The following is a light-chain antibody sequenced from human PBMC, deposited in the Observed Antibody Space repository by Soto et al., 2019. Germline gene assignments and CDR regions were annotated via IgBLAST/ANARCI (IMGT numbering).Light chain of an antibody. V-gene: IGKV1-5*01. J-gene: IGKJ1*01. CDR3: QQHNGYSERM. CDR2: GAS. Sequence: DIQMTPSPSTLSASAGDRVTITCRASQSISTWLAWYQQKPGKAPKLLIYGASSLASGVPSRFSGSGSGTEFTLTISSLQPDDFATYYCQQHNGYSERMFGQGTKVDI. CDR1: QSISTW.